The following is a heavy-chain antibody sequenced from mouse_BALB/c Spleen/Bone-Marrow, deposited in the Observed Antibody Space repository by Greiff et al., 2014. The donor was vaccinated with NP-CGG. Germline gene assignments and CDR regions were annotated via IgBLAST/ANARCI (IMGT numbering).Heavy chain of an antibody. CDR1: GFTFSSFG. CDR2: INSGSSIT. D-gene: IGHD4-1*01. Sequence: EVKLVESGGGLVQPGGSRKLSCAASGFTFSSFGMHWVRQAPGKGLEWVAYINSGSSITYYADTLKGRFTISRDNPKNTLFLQMTSLRSEDTAIYYCTRSRGNWDDFDVWGAGTTVTVSS. V-gene: IGHV5-17*02. J-gene: IGHJ1*01. CDR3: TRSRGNWDDFDV.